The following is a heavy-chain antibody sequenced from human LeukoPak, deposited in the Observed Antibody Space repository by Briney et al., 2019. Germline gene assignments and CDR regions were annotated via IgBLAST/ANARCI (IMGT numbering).Heavy chain of an antibody. D-gene: IGHD3-22*01. V-gene: IGHV4-59*01. Sequence: SETLSLTCTVSGGSISNYPWNWIRQPPGKGLEWIGYIYYSGSTNYNPSLKSRVTISVDTSKNQFSLKMTSVTAADTAVYYCARGLSWLSYWGQETLVTVSS. CDR2: IYYSGST. CDR3: ARGLSWLSY. J-gene: IGHJ4*02. CDR1: GGSISNYP.